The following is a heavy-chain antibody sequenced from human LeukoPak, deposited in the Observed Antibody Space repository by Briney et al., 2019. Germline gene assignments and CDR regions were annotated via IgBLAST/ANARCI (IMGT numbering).Heavy chain of an antibody. V-gene: IGHV4-34*01. CDR1: GGSFSGYY. Sequence: SETLSFTCAVYGGSFSGYYWSWIRQPPGKGLEWIGEINHSGSTNYNPSLKSRVTISVDTSKNQFSLKLSSVTAADTAVYYCARGSPYYYGSGSYYRFDYWGQGTLVTVSS. CDR3: ARGSPYYYGSGSYYRFDY. J-gene: IGHJ4*02. CDR2: INHSGST. D-gene: IGHD3-10*01.